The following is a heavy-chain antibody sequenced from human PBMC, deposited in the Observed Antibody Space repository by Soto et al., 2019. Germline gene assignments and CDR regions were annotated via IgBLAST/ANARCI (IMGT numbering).Heavy chain of an antibody. CDR3: ASAKAVMTAALGI. CDR1: GFTFSKFA. Sequence: EVQLLESVGGLVQPGGSLRRSGMASGFTFSKFAMNWVRQAPGPGLEWVASISENGGSRGGTYYADSVKGRFTISRDNSLNTLQLPSLSLTGAESAIDYCASAKAVMTAALGIWGQGIMVTVAS. CDR2: ISENGGSRGGT. J-gene: IGHJ3*02. D-gene: IGHD2-21*02. V-gene: IGHV3-23*01.